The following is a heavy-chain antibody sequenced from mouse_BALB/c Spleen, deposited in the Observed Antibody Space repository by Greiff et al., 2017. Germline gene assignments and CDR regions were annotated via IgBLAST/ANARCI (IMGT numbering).Heavy chain of an antibody. CDR1: GFTFSSYT. V-gene: IGHV5-12-2*01. CDR2: ISNGGGST. J-gene: IGHJ2*01. D-gene: IGHD3-3*01. Sequence: EVHLVESGGGLVQPGGSLKLSCAASGFTFSSYTMSWVRQTPEKRLEWVAYISNGGGSTYYPDTVKGRFTISRDNAKNTLYLQMSSLKSEDTAMYYCARERDYYFDYWGQGTTLTVSS. CDR3: ARERDYYFDY.